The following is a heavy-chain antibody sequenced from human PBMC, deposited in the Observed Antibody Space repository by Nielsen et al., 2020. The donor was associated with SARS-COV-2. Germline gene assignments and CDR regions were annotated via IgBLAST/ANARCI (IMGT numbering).Heavy chain of an antibody. CDR3: ARDRDIVVVPAALGSFDY. CDR2: ISSSSSYT. J-gene: IGHJ4*02. CDR1: GFTFSDYY. Sequence: GGSLRLSCAASGFTFSDYYMSWIRQAPGKGLEWVSYISSSSSYTNYADSVKGRFTISRDNAKNSLYLQMNSLRAEDTAVYYCARDRDIVVVPAALGSFDYWGQGTLVTVSS. D-gene: IGHD2-2*01. V-gene: IGHV3-11*05.